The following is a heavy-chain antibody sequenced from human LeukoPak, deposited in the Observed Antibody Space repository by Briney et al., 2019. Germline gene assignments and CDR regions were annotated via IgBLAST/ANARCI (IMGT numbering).Heavy chain of an antibody. Sequence: PSETLSLTCTVSGSPISSSAYYWGWIRQPPGKGLEWTGSIYHSGSTYYNPSLKSRVTISVDTSKNQFSLKLSSVTAADTAVYYCARVVVSQGGGYYFDYWGQGTLVTVSS. J-gene: IGHJ4*02. CDR2: IYHSGST. V-gene: IGHV4-39*07. CDR1: GSPISSSAYY. CDR3: ARVVVSQGGGYYFDY. D-gene: IGHD2-15*01.